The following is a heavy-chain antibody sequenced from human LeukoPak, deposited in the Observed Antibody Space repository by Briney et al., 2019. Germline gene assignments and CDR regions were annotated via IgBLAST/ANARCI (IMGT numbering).Heavy chain of an antibody. V-gene: IGHV1-3*01. J-gene: IGHJ4*02. CDR2: INPDNGNT. CDR1: GYTFTSYS. D-gene: IGHD3-16*01. Sequence: ASVKVSCKASGYTFTSYSMHWVRQAPGQRLEWMGWINPDNGNTKYSQKFQGRVTITRDTSASTAYMGLSRLRSDDTAVYSCVKKPFVRGWGSYFDYWRQGTLVSVSS. CDR3: VKKPFVRGWGSYFDY.